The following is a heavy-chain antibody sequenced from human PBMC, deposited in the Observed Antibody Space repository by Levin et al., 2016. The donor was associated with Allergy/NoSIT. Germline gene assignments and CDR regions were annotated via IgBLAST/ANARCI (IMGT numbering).Heavy chain of an antibody. CDR3: ARLEGMIRNYGMDV. V-gene: IGHV3-30*03. Sequence: LSLTCAASGFNFRNFEMNWVRQAPGKGLEWVAVISADGTNYDYAESVKGRFTISRDNSKNTLYLQMNSLRSEDTAEYYCARLEGMIRNYGMDVWGQGTTVTVSS. CDR1: GFNFRNFE. CDR2: ISADGTNY. D-gene: IGHD3-10*01. J-gene: IGHJ6*02.